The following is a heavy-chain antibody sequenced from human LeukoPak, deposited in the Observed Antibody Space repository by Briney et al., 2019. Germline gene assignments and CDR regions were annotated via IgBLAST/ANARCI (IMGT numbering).Heavy chain of an antibody. CDR1: GGSVYSGTYY. CDR3: ARAVGSSSFINY. CDR2: VYYSGST. Sequence: PSETLSLTCIVSGGSVYSGTYYWSWVRQPPGKGLEWIGYVYYSGSTNYNPSLKSRVTISLDTSKNQFSLKLSSVTAADTAVYYCARAVGSSSFINYWGQGTLVTVSS. D-gene: IGHD6-6*01. V-gene: IGHV4-61*01. J-gene: IGHJ4*02.